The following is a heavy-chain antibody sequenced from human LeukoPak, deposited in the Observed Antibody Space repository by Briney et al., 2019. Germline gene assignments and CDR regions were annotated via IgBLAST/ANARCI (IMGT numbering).Heavy chain of an antibody. CDR1: GGTFSSYA. V-gene: IGHV1-69*13. CDR3: ASRKNWKLD. J-gene: IGHJ4*02. D-gene: IGHD1-1*01. Sequence: ASVTVSCKASGGTFSSYAISWVRQAPGQGLEWMGGIIPIFGTANYAQKFQGRVTITADESTSTAHMELSSLRSEDTAVYYCASRKNWKLDWGQGTLVTVSS. CDR2: IIPIFGTA.